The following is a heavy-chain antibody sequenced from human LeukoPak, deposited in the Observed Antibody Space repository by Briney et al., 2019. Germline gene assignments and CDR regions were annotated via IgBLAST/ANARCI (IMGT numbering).Heavy chain of an antibody. V-gene: IGHV4-59*01. J-gene: IGHJ5*02. CDR2: IYYSGST. CDR1: GGSISSYY. CDR3: ARVSGAYSSSSWFDP. D-gene: IGHD6-6*01. Sequence: SETLSLTCTVSGGSISSYYWSWIRQPPGKGLEWIGYIYYSGSTNYNPSLKSRVTISVDTSKDQFSLKLSSVTAADTAVYYCARVSGAYSSSSWFDPWGQGTLVTVSS.